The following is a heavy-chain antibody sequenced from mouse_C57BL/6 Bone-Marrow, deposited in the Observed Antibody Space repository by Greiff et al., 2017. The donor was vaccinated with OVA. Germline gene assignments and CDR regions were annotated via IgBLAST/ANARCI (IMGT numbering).Heavy chain of an antibody. V-gene: IGHV1-42*01. D-gene: IGHD2-10*02. J-gene: IGHJ1*03. CDR3: ARGYGGYFDV. CDR1: GYSFTGYY. Sequence: EVQLVESGPELVKPGASVKISCKASGYSFTGYYMNWVKQSPEKSLEWIGEINPSTGGTTYNQKFKAKATLTVDKSSSTAYMQLKSLTSEDSAVYYCARGYGGYFDVGGTGTTVTVSS. CDR2: INPSTGGT.